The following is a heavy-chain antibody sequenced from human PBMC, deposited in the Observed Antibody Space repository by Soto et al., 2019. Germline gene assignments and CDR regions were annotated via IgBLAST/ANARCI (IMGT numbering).Heavy chain of an antibody. Sequence: PGVSLRLSFAVSAFTFANHCMHWVRQAPGKGLEWVSRMNSDGSTTDYADSVKGRFTVSRDNAKNTLYLQMNSLRAEDTAVYYCATAEVDYWGPGTLVTVSS. CDR2: MNSDGSTT. CDR1: AFTFANHC. J-gene: IGHJ4*02. V-gene: IGHV3-74*01. CDR3: ATAEVDY.